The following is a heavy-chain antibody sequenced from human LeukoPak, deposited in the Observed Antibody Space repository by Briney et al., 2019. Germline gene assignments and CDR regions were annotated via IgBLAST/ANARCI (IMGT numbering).Heavy chain of an antibody. CDR1: GFTFSNYL. J-gene: IGHJ4*02. Sequence: QTGGSLRLSCAASGFTFSNYLMSWVRQAPGKGLECVAHINQDGSEEHYMDSVKARFIISRDNAKNSLSLQMDSLRAEDTAVYYCVRDGGVSGYDLLDYWGQGTLVTVSS. D-gene: IGHD5-12*01. CDR3: VRDGGVSGYDLLDY. CDR2: INQDGSEE. V-gene: IGHV3-7*01.